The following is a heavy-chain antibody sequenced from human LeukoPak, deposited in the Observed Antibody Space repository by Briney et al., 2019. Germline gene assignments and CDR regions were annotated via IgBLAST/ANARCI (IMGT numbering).Heavy chain of an antibody. J-gene: IGHJ4*02. V-gene: IGHV3-33*06. CDR1: GFTFNSYG. CDR2: IWNDGSNE. Sequence: PGGSLRLSCEASGFTFNSYGMRWVRQAPGKGLEWVAAIWNDGSNEYYADSEKGRFTISRDNFRNTVYLQMNSLRAEDTAVYYCAKDATEFGDSHFDCWGQGTLVTVSS. CDR3: AKDATEFGDSHFDC. D-gene: IGHD2-21*02.